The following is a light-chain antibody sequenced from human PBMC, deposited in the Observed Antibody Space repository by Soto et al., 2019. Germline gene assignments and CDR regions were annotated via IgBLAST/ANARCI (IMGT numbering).Light chain of an antibody. Sequence: EIVLTQSPGTLSLSPGERATLSCRASQSVSSSYLAWYQQKPGQAPRLLIYGASSRATAIPDRFSCSGSGTGFSFTISILEPEDFAVYYCQQYGSSPFGQGTKVDIK. CDR1: QSVSSSY. J-gene: IGKJ1*01. CDR3: QQYGSSP. CDR2: GAS. V-gene: IGKV3-20*01.